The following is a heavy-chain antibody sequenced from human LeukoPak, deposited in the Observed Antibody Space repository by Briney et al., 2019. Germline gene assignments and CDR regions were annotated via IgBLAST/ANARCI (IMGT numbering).Heavy chain of an antibody. V-gene: IGHV1-8*02. CDR3: ATDGTPKSLDY. D-gene: IGHD1-26*01. Sequence: ASVKVSCKASGYTFTSYDINWVRQATGQGLEWMGWMNPNSGNTGYAQKFQGRVTMTEDTSTDTAYMELSSLRSEDTAVYYCATDGTPKSLDYWGQGTLVTVSS. J-gene: IGHJ4*02. CDR1: GYTFTSYD. CDR2: MNPNSGNT.